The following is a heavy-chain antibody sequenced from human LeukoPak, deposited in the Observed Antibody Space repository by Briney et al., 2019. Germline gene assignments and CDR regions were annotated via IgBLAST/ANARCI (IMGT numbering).Heavy chain of an antibody. CDR1: GFTFSSYE. CDR3: ARSAYYYDSSGYYFDY. D-gene: IGHD3-22*01. J-gene: IGHJ4*02. V-gene: IGHV3-48*03. CDR2: ISSSGSTI. Sequence: GGSLRLSCAASGFTFSSYEMNWVRQAPGKGLEWVSYISSSGSTIYYADSVKGRFTISRDNAKNSLYLQMNSLRAEDTAVYYCARSAYYYDSSGYYFDYWGQGTLVTVSS.